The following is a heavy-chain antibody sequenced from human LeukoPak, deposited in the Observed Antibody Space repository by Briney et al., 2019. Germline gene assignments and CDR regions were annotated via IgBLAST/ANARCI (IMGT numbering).Heavy chain of an antibody. V-gene: IGHV1-69*06. CDR3: ARDGDSSGCSDY. Sequence: SVKVSCKASGGTFSSYAISWVRQAPGQGLEWMGGIIPIFGTANYAQKFRGRVTITADKFTSTAYMELSSLRSEDTAVYYCARDGDSSGCSDYWGQGTPVTVSS. D-gene: IGHD6-19*01. CDR2: IIPIFGTA. CDR1: GGTFSSYA. J-gene: IGHJ4*02.